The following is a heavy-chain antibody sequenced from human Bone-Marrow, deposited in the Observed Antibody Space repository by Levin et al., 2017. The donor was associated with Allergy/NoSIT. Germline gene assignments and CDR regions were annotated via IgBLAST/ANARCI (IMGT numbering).Heavy chain of an antibody. CDR3: ARALRITMVRGVVELDY. CDR1: GFIFRTYS. CDR2: ISYDGRNK. V-gene: IGHV3-30*04. D-gene: IGHD3-10*01. Sequence: PGGSLRLSCAASGFIFRTYSMHWARQAPGKGLEWVAVISYDGRNKNYADSVKGRFTISRDNTNNTLYLQLNNLRTEDTAVYYCARALRITMVRGVVELDYWGQGSLVTVSS. J-gene: IGHJ4*02.